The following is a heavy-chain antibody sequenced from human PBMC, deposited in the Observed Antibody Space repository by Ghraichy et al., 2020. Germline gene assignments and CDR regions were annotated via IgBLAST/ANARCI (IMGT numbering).Heavy chain of an antibody. CDR1: GGSFSGYY. Sequence: SETLSLTCAVYGGSFSGYYWSWIRQPPGKGLEWIGEINHSGSTNYNPSLKSRVTISVDTSKNQFSLKLSSVTAADTAVYYCARGRTLWGYPSRGDSDYWGQGTLVTVSS. CDR3: ARGRTLWGYPSRGDSDY. V-gene: IGHV4-34*01. J-gene: IGHJ4*02. CDR2: INHSGST. D-gene: IGHD5-18*01.